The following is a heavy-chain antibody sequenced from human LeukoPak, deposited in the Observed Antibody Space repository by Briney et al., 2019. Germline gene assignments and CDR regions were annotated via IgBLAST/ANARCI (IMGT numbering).Heavy chain of an antibody. J-gene: IGHJ4*02. CDR1: GGTFSSYA. D-gene: IGHD3-10*01. CDR2: IIPIFGTA. V-gene: IGHV1-69*13. Sequence: SVKVSCKASGGTFSSYAISWVRQAPGQGLEWMGGIIPIFGTANYAQKFQGRVTITADESTSTAYMELSSLRSEDTAVYYCASSGFYGSGSLDYWGQGTLVTVSS. CDR3: ASSGFYGSGSLDY.